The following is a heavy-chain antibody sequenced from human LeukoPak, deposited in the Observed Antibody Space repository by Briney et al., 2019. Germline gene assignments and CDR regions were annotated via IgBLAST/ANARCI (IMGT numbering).Heavy chain of an antibody. D-gene: IGHD5-12*01. V-gene: IGHV3-21*01. CDR1: GFIFNSHS. J-gene: IGHJ4*02. CDR3: ARGLLEWLRLETYSFDY. Sequence: GGSLRLSCAASGFIFNSHSMNWVRQAPGKGLEWVSSISSTSSYIYYADSVKSRFTISRDNAKNSLYLQMDSLRVDDTAIYYCARGLLEWLRLETYSFDYWGQGTLVTVSS. CDR2: ISSTSSYI.